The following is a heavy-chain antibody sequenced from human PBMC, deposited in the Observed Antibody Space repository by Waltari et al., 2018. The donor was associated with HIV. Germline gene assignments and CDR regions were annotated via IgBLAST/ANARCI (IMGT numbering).Heavy chain of an antibody. V-gene: IGHV3-7*01. CDR3: ARMGLMVYAIGAFDI. CDR1: GFTFRSYW. CDR2: IKQDGSEK. D-gene: IGHD2-8*01. J-gene: IGHJ3*02. Sequence: EVQLEESGGGLVQPGGSLRLSCAVSGFTFRSYWMSWVRQAPGKGLEWVANIKQDGSEKHYVDSVEGRFTISRDNAKKSLYLQMNSLRAEDTAVYYCARMGLMVYAIGAFDIWGQGTMVTVSS.